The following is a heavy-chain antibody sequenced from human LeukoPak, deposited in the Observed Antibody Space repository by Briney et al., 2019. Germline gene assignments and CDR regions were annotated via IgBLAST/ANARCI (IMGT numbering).Heavy chain of an antibody. V-gene: IGHV3-23*01. CDR2: ISGSGDNT. Sequence: GGFLRLSCAASGFTFSNNDMSWVRQAPGKGLEWVSAISGSGDNTNYGDSVQGRFTISRDNSKNRLYLQMNSLRVEDTAVYYCARRGSYFGGFDYWGQGTLVSVPS. D-gene: IGHD1-26*01. CDR3: ARRGSYFGGFDY. CDR1: GFTFSNND. J-gene: IGHJ4*02.